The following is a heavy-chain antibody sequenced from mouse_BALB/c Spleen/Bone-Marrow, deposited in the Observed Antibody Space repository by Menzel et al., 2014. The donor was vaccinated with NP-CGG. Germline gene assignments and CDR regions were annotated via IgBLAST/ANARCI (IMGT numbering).Heavy chain of an antibody. J-gene: IGHJ1*01. CDR2: INPNSSTI. CDR1: GFDFSGYW. D-gene: IGHD1-2*01. Sequence: EVQLVESGGGLVQPGGSLKLSRAASGFDFSGYWMTWVRQAPGKGLEWIGEINPNSSTINYTPSLKDKFIISRDNAKNALYLQMSKVRSEDTALYYCARPGYYGYQDVWGAGTTVTVSS. CDR3: ARPGYYGYQDV. V-gene: IGHV4-1*02.